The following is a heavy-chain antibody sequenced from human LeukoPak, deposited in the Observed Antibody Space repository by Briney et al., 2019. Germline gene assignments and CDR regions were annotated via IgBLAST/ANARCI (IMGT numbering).Heavy chain of an antibody. D-gene: IGHD2-8*02. CDR2: ISSSGSTT. CDR1: GFTFSSYE. CDR3: ATGGYYLNY. J-gene: IGHJ4*02. V-gene: IGHV3-48*03. Sequence: TGGSLRLSCAASGFTFSSYEMNWVRQAPGKGLEWFSYISSSGSTTYYADSVKGRFTISRDNAKNSLYLQMNCLRAEDTAVYYCATGGYYLNYWGQGTLVTVSS.